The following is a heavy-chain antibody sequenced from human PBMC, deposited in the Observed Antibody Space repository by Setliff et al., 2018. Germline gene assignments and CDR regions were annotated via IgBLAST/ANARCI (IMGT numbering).Heavy chain of an antibody. CDR1: GYSFSNFW. CDR3: ARQKSTGSGNNWFDP. J-gene: IGHJ5*02. CDR2: IYPGNADT. Sequence: PGESLKISCKGSGYSFSNFWIGWVRQMPGKGLEWMGTIYPGNADTRYSPSFQGQVTMSADKSINTAYLQWSSLKASDTAIYYCARQKSTGSGNNWFDPWGQGTLVTVSS. D-gene: IGHD3-10*01. V-gene: IGHV5-51*01.